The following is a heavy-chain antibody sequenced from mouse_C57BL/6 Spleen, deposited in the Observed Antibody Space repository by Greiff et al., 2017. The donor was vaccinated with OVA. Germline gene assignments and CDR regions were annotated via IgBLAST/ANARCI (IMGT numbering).Heavy chain of an antibody. J-gene: IGHJ3*01. Sequence: VQLQQSGAELVKPGASVKLSCKASGYTFTSYWMQWVKQRPGQGLEWIGEIDPSDSYTNYNQKFKGKATLTVDTSSSTAYMQLSSLTSEDSAVYYCARASYSNYAWFAYWGQGTLVTVSA. CDR1: GYTFTSYW. D-gene: IGHD2-5*01. V-gene: IGHV1-50*01. CDR3: ARASYSNYAWFAY. CDR2: IDPSDSYT.